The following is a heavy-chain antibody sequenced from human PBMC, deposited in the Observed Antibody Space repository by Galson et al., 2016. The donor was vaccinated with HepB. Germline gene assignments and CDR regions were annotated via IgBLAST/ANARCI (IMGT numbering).Heavy chain of an antibody. V-gene: IGHV3-23*01. Sequence: SLRLSCAASGFTLRSYSMNWVRQAPGKGLEWVSSISGSGDSAYYADSVKGRFTISRDNSKNTLYLQMNSLRAEDTALYYCAKDSHRSGYGYWGQGTLVTVSS. D-gene: IGHD5-12*01. J-gene: IGHJ4*02. CDR1: GFTLRSYS. CDR2: ISGSGDSA. CDR3: AKDSHRSGYGY.